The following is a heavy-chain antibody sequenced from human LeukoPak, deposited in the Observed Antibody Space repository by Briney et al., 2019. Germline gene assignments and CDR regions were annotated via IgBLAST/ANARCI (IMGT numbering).Heavy chain of an antibody. J-gene: IGHJ4*02. V-gene: IGHV5-51*01. CDR3: ARRVDTAMAHFDY. CDR2: IYPGDSDT. Sequence: RRGESLKISCRGSGYIFSDYWIGWVRQMPGKGLEWMGIIYPGDSDTRYSPSFQGQVTISADKSISTAYLQWSSLKASDTAMCYCARRVDTAMAHFDYWGQGTLVTVSS. CDR1: GYIFSDYW. D-gene: IGHD5-18*01.